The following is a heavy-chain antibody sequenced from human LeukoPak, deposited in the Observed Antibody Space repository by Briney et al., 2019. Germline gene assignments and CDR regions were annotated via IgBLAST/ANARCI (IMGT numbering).Heavy chain of an antibody. CDR2: INHSGST. Sequence: PSETLSLTCAVYGGSFSGYYWSWIRQPPGKGLEWIGEINHSGSTNYNPSLKSRVTISVDTSKNQFSLKLSSVTAADTAVYYCARHYYDFWSGYFPFDYWGQGTLVTVSS. V-gene: IGHV4-34*01. J-gene: IGHJ4*02. CDR1: GGSFSGYY. D-gene: IGHD3-3*01. CDR3: ARHYYDFWSGYFPFDY.